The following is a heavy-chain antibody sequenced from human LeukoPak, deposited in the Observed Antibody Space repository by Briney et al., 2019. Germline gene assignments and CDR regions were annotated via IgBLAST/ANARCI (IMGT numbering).Heavy chain of an antibody. CDR3: VVGGAGGGYFPN. V-gene: IGHV3-7*01. CDR2: MKEDGSDE. J-gene: IGHJ1*01. CDR1: DFSFSLST. D-gene: IGHD3-16*01. Sequence: PGGSLRLSCAVSDFSFSLSTMSWVRQAAGKGLEWVAKMKEDGSDEKYVDSVKGRFTISRDNAKNSLYLQMNSLRREDTAVYFCVVGGAGGGYFPNWGQGSLVIVSS.